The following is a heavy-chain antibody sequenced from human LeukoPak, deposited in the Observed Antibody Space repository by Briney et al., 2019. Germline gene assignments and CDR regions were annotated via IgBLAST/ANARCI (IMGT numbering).Heavy chain of an antibody. J-gene: IGHJ4*02. Sequence: QPGGSLRLSCTASGFTLGGHDMHWVRQTTGDGVEWVAAVSAGHHAFYAGSVKGRFTVSREDAKNSLYLQMNSLRAGDTAVYYCVREARGYHYTYFDYWGQGSLVTVSS. CDR3: VREARGYHYTYFDY. D-gene: IGHD5-18*01. V-gene: IGHV3-13*01. CDR1: GFTLGGHD. CDR2: VSAGHHA.